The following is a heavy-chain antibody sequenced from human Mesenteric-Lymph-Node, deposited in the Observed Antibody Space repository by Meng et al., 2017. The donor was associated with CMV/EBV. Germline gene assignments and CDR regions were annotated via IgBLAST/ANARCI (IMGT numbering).Heavy chain of an antibody. CDR3: AKVLYSGSYLNAFDI. Sequence: GESLKISCAASGFTFSSYGMHWVRQARGKGLEWVAVIWYDGSNKYYADSVKGRFTISRDNSKNTLYLQMNSLRAEDTAVYYCAKVLYSGSYLNAFDIWGQGTMVTVSS. J-gene: IGHJ3*02. CDR2: IWYDGSNK. CDR1: GFTFSSYG. V-gene: IGHV3-33*06. D-gene: IGHD1-26*01.